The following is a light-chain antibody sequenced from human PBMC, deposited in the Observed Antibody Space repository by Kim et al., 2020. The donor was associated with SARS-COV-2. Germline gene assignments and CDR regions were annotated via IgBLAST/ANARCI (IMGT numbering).Light chain of an antibody. CDR3: QQYNSYEAT. J-gene: IGKJ1*01. V-gene: IGKV1-5*03. Sequence: APVEARAPIPCRASQSISTWLAWYQQRPGKAPNLLIYKASSLESGVPSRFSGSGSGTEFTLTISSLQPDDFATYYCQQYNSYEATFGQGTKVDIK. CDR2: KAS. CDR1: QSISTW.